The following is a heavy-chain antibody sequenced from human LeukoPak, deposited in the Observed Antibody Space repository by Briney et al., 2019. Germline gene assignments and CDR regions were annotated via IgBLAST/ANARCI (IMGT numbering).Heavy chain of an antibody. CDR2: INPNSGGT. J-gene: IGHJ4*02. Sequence: ASVKVSCKASGYTFTGYYMHWVRQAPGQGLEWMGWINPNSGGTNYAQKFQSWVTMTRDTSISTAYMELSRLRSDDTAVYYCARERLSGSVYDYWGQGTLVTVSS. D-gene: IGHD1-26*01. CDR3: ARERLSGSVYDY. V-gene: IGHV1-2*04. CDR1: GYTFTGYY.